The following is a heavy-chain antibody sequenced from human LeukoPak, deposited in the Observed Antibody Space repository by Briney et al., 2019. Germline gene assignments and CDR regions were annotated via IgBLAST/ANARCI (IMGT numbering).Heavy chain of an antibody. V-gene: IGHV3-30*04. CDR1: GFTFSSYA. Sequence: GGSLRLSCAASGFTFSSYAMSWVRQAPGKGLEWVAVISYDGSNKYYAASVKGRFTISRDNSKNTLSLQMNSLRAEDTAVYYCAKESGYYGSGTSLGYWGQGTLVTVSS. CDR2: ISYDGSNK. J-gene: IGHJ4*02. CDR3: AKESGYYGSGTSLGY. D-gene: IGHD3-10*01.